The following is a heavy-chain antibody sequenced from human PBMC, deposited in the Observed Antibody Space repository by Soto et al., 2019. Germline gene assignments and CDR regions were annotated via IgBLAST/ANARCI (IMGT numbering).Heavy chain of an antibody. D-gene: IGHD6-13*01. CDR2: IIPIFGTA. J-gene: IGHJ6*02. V-gene: IGHV1-69*06. CDR3: AIDKCRRAGAGKWGGYYYGMDV. CDR1: GGTFSSYA. Sequence: QVHLVQSGAEVKKPGSSVKVSCKASGGTFSSYAISWVRQAPGHGLEWMGGIIPIFGTANYAQKFQGRVTITADKSTSKAYMELSSQRSEDTAVYYCAIDKCRRAGAGKWGGYYYGMDVWGQGTTVTVSS.